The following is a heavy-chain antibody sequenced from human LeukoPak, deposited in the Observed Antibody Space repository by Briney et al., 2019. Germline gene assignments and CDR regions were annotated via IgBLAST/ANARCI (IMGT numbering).Heavy chain of an antibody. V-gene: IGHV1-8*01. CDR1: GYTFTSYD. D-gene: IGHD6-13*01. CDR3: ATHDPDGGGTVAAAGTGY. Sequence: ASVKVSCKASGYTFTSYDINWVRQATGQGLEWMGWMNPNSGNTGYAQKFQGRVTMTRNTSISTAYMELSSLRSEDTAVYYCATHDPDGGGTVAAAGTGYWGQGTLVTVSS. J-gene: IGHJ4*02. CDR2: MNPNSGNT.